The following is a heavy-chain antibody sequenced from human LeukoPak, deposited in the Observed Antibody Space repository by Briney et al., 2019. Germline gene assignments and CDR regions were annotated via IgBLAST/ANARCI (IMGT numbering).Heavy chain of an antibody. J-gene: IGHJ4*02. CDR3: AKVVTRLTMKYQFDY. Sequence: GGSLRLSCAASGFTFSSYAMSWVRQAPGKGLEWVSGLNGSGGTTYYADSVKGRFTISRDNSKNTLYLEMNSLRAEDTAVYYCAKVVTRLTMKYQFDYWGQGALVTVSS. CDR1: GFTFSSYA. CDR2: LNGSGGTT. V-gene: IGHV3-23*01. D-gene: IGHD2-2*01.